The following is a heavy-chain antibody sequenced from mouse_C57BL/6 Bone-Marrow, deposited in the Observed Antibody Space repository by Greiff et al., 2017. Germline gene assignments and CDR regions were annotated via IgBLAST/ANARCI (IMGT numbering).Heavy chain of an antibody. CDR3: ARRDYYGSSPY. J-gene: IGHJ2*01. D-gene: IGHD1-1*01. V-gene: IGHV1-64*01. CDR1: GYTFTSYW. Sequence: QVQLQQPGAELVKPGASVKLSCKASGYTFTSYWMHWVKQRPGQGLEWIGMIHPNSGSTNYNEKFKSKATLTVDKSSSTAYMQRSSLTSEDSAVYYCARRDYYGSSPYWGQGTTLTVSS. CDR2: IHPNSGST.